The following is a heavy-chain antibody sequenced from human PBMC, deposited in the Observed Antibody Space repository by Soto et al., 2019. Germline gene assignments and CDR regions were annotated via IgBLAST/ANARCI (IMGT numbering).Heavy chain of an antibody. J-gene: IGHJ5*02. D-gene: IGHD3-9*01. CDR1: GFTFSSYA. Sequence: GGSLRLSCAASGFTFSSYAMSWVRQAPGKGLEWVSAISGSGGSTYYADSVKGRFTISRDNSKNTLYLQMNSLRAEDTAVYYCAKDQENVRYFDWLPPKDNNWFDPWGQGTLVTVSS. CDR3: AKDQENVRYFDWLPPKDNNWFDP. V-gene: IGHV3-23*01. CDR2: ISGSGGST.